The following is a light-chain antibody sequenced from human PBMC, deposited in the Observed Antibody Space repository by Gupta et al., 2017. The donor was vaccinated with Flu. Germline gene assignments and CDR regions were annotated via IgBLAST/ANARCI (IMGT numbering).Light chain of an antibody. CDR2: EVS. CDR1: SSDVGNYNR. J-gene: IGLJ1*01. Sequence: QSALTQPPSVSGSPGQSVTISCTGTSSDVGNYNRVSWYQQSPGTVPKLSIYEVSNRPSGVPDRFSGSKSGNTASLTISGLQAEDEADYYCTSYTTSSTYVFGTGTKVTVL. V-gene: IGLV2-18*02. CDR3: TSYTTSSTYV.